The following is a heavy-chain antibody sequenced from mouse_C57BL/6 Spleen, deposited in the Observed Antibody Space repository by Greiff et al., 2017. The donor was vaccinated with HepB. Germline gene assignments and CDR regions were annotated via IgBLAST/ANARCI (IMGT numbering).Heavy chain of an antibody. D-gene: IGHD1-1*02. CDR3: VRGGRDLDY. J-gene: IGHJ2*01. CDR1: GFSFNTYA. V-gene: IGHV10-1*01. CDR2: IRSKSNNYAT. Sequence: GGGLVQPKGSLKLSCAASGFSFNTYAMNWVRQAPGKGLEWVARIRSKSNNYATYYADSVKDRFTISRDDSESMLYLQMNNLKTEDTAMYYCVRGGRDLDYWGQGTTLTVSS.